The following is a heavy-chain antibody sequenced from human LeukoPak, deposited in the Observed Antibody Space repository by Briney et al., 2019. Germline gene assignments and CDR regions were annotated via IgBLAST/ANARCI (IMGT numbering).Heavy chain of an antibody. J-gene: IGHJ4*02. V-gene: IGHV3-7*01. Sequence: WVRQAPGKGLEWVASINPDGNKKYSADSVKGRFTISRDNAENSLYLQMNSLRVEDTAFYYCARDLAYSRLDYWGQGMLVTVSS. CDR2: INPDGNKK. CDR3: ARDLAYSRLDY. D-gene: IGHD5-18*01.